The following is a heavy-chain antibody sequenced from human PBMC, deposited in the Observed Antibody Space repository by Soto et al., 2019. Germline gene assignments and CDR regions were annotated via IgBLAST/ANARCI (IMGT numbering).Heavy chain of an antibody. CDR2: INHSGST. CDR3: ARGRVTIFGVVTFNWFAP. D-gene: IGHD3-3*01. CDR1: GGSFSGYY. V-gene: IGHV4-34*01. Sequence: QVQLQQWGAGLLKPSETLSLTCAVYGGSFSGYYWSWIRQPPGKGLELIGEINHSGSTNYNPSLTSRITISVETSKNQFSLKLSYVNAAATAVYYCARGRVTIFGVVTFNWFAPWGQGTLVTVSS. J-gene: IGHJ5*02.